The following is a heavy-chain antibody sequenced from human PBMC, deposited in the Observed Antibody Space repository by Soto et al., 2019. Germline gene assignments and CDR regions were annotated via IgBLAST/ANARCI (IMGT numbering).Heavy chain of an antibody. V-gene: IGHV4-59*10. D-gene: IGHD6-19*01. CDR3: ARNAYGWWNSY. CDR1: GDSITTNY. Sequence: SETLSLTCAVSGDSITTNYWICVRQSGGKGLEWIGRIHASRGANYNPSLKSRLTMSIDTSNNQFSLNLTSVTDADTAVYFCARNAYGWWNSYWGQGIVVTVSS. J-gene: IGHJ4*02. CDR2: IHASRGA.